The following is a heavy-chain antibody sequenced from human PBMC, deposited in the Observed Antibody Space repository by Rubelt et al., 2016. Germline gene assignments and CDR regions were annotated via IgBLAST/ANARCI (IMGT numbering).Heavy chain of an antibody. J-gene: IGHJ6*02. V-gene: IGHV4-59*01. CDR3: ARVDFWSGYYQYGMDV. Sequence: QVQLQESGPGLVKPSETLSLTCTVSGGSISSYYWSWIRQPPGKGLEWIGYIYYSGSTNYNPSLKSRVTISVDTSKNQFSLELSSVTAADTAVYYCARVDFWSGYYQYGMDVWGQGTTVTVSS. CDR2: IYYSGST. D-gene: IGHD3-3*01. CDR1: GGSISSYY.